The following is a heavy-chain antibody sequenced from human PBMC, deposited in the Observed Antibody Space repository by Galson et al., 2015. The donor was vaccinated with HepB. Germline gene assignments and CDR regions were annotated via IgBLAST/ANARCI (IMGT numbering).Heavy chain of an antibody. V-gene: IGHV1-3*01. CDR3: ARDTTPPIMYGDYPYDAFDI. J-gene: IGHJ3*02. Sequence: QSGAEVKKPGAPVKVSCKASGYTFTSYAMHWVRQAPGQRLEWMGWINAGNGNTKYSQKFQGRVTFTRDTSASTAYMELSSLRSEDTAVYYCARDTTPPIMYGDYPYDAFDIWGQGTMVTVSS. CDR2: INAGNGNT. D-gene: IGHD4-17*01. CDR1: GYTFTSYA.